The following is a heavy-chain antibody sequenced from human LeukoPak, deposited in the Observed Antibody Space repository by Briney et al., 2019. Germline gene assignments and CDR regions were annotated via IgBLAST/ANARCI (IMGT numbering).Heavy chain of an antibody. J-gene: IGHJ6*02. CDR2: ISYDGNDN. D-gene: IGHD1-26*01. V-gene: IGHV3-30*04. CDR1: GFSFSSYV. Sequence: GRSLRLSCAASGFSFSSYVMHWGRQAPGKGLEWVTLISYDGNDNDYGDSVKGRFTSSRDNSKNTLFLHMTSLRPEDTAVYYCVRDLGATFSYAMDVWGQGTAVIVSS. CDR3: VRDLGATFSYAMDV.